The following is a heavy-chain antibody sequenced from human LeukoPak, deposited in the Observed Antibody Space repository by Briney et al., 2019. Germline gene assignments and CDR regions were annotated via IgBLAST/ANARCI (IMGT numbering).Heavy chain of an antibody. D-gene: IGHD3-10*01. CDR3: AKDMVRGVIINLSDY. J-gene: IGHJ4*02. Sequence: GRSLRLSCAASGFTFSSYGMHWVRQAPGKGLEWVAVIWYDGSNKYYADSVKGRFTISRDNSKNTLYLQMNSLRAEDTAVYYCAKDMVRGVIINLSDYWGQGTLVTVSS. V-gene: IGHV3-33*06. CDR2: IWYDGSNK. CDR1: GFTFSSYG.